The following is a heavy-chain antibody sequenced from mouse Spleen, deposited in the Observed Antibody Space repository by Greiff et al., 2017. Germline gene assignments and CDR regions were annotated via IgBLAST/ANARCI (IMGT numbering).Heavy chain of an antibody. CDR2: IYPGDGDT. V-gene: IGHV1-80*01. CDR3: AREGTSRNFDY. CDR1: GYAFSSYW. D-gene: IGHD3-3*01. J-gene: IGHJ2*01. Sequence: VQLQQSGAELVKPGASVKISCKASGYAFSSYWMNWVKQRPGKGLEWIGQIYPGDGDTNYNGKFKGKATLTADKSSSTAYMQLSSLTSEDSAVYFCAREGTSRNFDYWGQGTTLTVSS.